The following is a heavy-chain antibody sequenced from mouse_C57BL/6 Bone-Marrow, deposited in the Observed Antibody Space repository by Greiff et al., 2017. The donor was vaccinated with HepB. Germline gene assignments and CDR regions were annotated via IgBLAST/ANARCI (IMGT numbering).Heavy chain of an antibody. CDR3: ARHTTIVTFGY. CDR2: ISSGGSYT. V-gene: IGHV5-6*01. CDR1: GFTFSSYG. J-gene: IGHJ2*01. Sequence: EVQGVESGGDLVKPGGSLKLSCAASGFTFSSYGMSWVRQTPDKRLEWVATISSGGSYTYYPDSVKGRFTISRDNAKNTRYLQMSSLKSEDTAMYYCARHTTIVTFGYWGQVTTLTVSS. D-gene: IGHD2-5*01.